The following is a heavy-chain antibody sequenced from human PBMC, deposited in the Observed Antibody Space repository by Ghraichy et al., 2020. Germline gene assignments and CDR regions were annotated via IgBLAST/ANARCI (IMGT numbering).Heavy chain of an antibody. Sequence: ASVKVSCKASGYTFTSYDINWVRQAPGQGLEWMGWMNPNSGNTGYAQKFQGRVTMTRNTSISTAYMELSSLRSEDTAVYYCARKEVPPSYYDFWSGYYLVYWFDPWGQGTLVTVSS. CDR2: MNPNSGNT. D-gene: IGHD3-3*01. J-gene: IGHJ5*02. CDR1: GYTFTSYD. CDR3: ARKEVPPSYYDFWSGYYLVYWFDP. V-gene: IGHV1-8*01.